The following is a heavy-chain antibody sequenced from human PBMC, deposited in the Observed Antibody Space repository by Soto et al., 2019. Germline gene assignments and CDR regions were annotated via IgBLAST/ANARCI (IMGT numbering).Heavy chain of an antibody. J-gene: IGHJ4*02. V-gene: IGHV3-23*01. Sequence: PGGSLRLSCAASGFTFSSYAMSWDRQAPGKGLEWVSGISGSGGSTYYADSAKGRFTISRDNSKNTLYLQMNSLRAEDTAVYYCARDGSRYDILTGYFDYWGQGTLVTVS. D-gene: IGHD3-9*01. CDR2: ISGSGGST. CDR1: GFTFSSYA. CDR3: ARDGSRYDILTGYFDY.